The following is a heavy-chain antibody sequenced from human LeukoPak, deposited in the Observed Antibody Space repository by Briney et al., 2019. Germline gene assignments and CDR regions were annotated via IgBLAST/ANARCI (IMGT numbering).Heavy chain of an antibody. CDR3: AKFSGWLLDY. CDR2: ISYDGSNK. D-gene: IGHD6-19*01. Sequence: GGSLRLSCAASGFTFSSYGMHWVRQAPGKGLEWVAVISYDGSNKYYADSVKGRFTISKDNSKNTLYLQMNSLRAEDTAVYYCAKFSGWLLDYWGQGTLVTVSS. CDR1: GFTFSSYG. V-gene: IGHV3-30*18. J-gene: IGHJ4*02.